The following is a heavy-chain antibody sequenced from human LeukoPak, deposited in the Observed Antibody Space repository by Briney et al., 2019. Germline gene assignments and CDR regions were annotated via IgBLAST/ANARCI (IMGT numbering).Heavy chain of an antibody. J-gene: IGHJ6*02. CDR3: ARGRIAVAGNYYYYYGMDV. Sequence: PSETLSLTCTVSGGSISSYYWSWIRQPPGKGLEWIGYIYYSGSTNYNPSLKSRVTISVDTSKNQFSLKLSSVTAADTAVYYCARGRIAVAGNYYYYYGMDVWGQGTTVTVSS. CDR2: IYYSGST. V-gene: IGHV4-59*01. CDR1: GGSISSYY. D-gene: IGHD6-19*01.